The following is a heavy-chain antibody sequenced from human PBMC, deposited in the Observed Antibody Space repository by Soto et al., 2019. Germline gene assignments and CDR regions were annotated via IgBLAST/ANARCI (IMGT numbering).Heavy chain of an antibody. CDR1: GFTFGIYE. CDR2: ISGSGSPI. CDR3: ARGGRFFDA. D-gene: IGHD3-16*01. Sequence: GGSLSLSCAASGFTFGIYEMNWVRQAPGKGLEWLSYISGSGSPIYYAESVKGRFIISRDSAKNSLYLQMNSLRAEDTAIYFCARGGRFFDAWGQGTLVTVSS. V-gene: IGHV3-48*03. J-gene: IGHJ5*02.